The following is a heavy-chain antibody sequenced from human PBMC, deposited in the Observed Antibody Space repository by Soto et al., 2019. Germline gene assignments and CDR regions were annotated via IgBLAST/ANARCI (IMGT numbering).Heavy chain of an antibody. CDR3: ARDKITGLYDY. CDR1: GGSFSGYY. Sequence: SETLSLTCAVYGGSFSGYYWTCIRQPPGTGLEWIGEINHSGSTNYNPSLKSRVTISVDTSKNQFSLKLTSVTAADTAVYYCARDKITGLYDYCGQGTLVIVSS. J-gene: IGHJ4*02. CDR2: INHSGST. V-gene: IGHV4-34*01. D-gene: IGHD2-8*02.